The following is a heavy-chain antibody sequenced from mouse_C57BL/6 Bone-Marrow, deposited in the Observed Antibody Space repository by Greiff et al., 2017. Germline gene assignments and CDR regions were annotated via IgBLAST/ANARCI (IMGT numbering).Heavy chain of an antibody. CDR3: ARVLLGAMDY. D-gene: IGHD2-12*01. Sequence: EVNVVESGGGLVKPGGSLKLSCAASGFTFSSYAMSWVRQTPEKRLEWVATISDGGSYTYYQDNVKGRFTISRDNAKNNLYLQMSHRKSEDTAMYYCARVLLGAMDYWGQGTSVTVSS. CDR2: ISDGGSYT. CDR1: GFTFSSYA. V-gene: IGHV5-4*03. J-gene: IGHJ4*01.